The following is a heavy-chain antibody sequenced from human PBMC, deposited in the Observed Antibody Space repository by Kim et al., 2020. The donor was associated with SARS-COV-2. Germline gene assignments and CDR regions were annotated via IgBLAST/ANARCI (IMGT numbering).Heavy chain of an antibody. CDR2: IIPILAIA. J-gene: IGHJ4*01. D-gene: IGHD3-10*01. CDR3: ARITPGHYYGSGRANDY. Sequence: SVKVSCKASGGTFSSYAISWVRQAPGQGLEWMGRIIPILAIANYAQKFQGRVTITADKSTSTAYMELSSLRSEDTAVYYCARITPGHYYGSGRANDYWG. CDR1: GGTFSSYA. V-gene: IGHV1-69*04.